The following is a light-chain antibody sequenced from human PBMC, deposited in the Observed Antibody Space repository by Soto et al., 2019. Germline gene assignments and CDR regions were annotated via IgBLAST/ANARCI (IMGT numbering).Light chain of an antibody. J-gene: IGKJ1*01. V-gene: IGKV3-15*01. CDR3: QQYDNWPRP. CDR1: QSISNN. Sequence: IVLTQSPGTLSLSTGERVTLSCMASQSISNNHLAWYQQKPGQPPRLLIYDASTRATGIPSRFSGSGSGTEFTLTISSLKSEDFAVYYCQQYDNWPRPFGQGTKVDIK. CDR2: DAS.